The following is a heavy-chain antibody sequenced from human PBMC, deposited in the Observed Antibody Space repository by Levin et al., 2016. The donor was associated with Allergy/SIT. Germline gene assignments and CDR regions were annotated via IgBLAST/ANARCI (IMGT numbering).Heavy chain of an antibody. D-gene: IGHD3-9*01. J-gene: IGHJ4*02. Sequence: GESLKISCKGSGYSFSSNWIAWVRQMRGKGLEWMGIIYPGDSRTRYNPSFQGQVTISADKSTSTAYLQWSSLEASDTAIYYCARKTPATGTPFDYWGQGTLVTVSS. CDR3: ARKTPATGTPFDY. V-gene: IGHV5-51*01. CDR2: IYPGDSRT. CDR1: GYSFSSNW.